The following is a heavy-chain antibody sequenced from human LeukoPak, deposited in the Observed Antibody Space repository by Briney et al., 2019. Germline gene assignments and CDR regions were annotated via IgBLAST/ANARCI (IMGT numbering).Heavy chain of an antibody. D-gene: IGHD6-13*01. CDR3: AKDQQGFDY. CDR2: ISYDGSNK. CDR1: EFTFSSYG. Sequence: GRSLRLSCAASEFTFSSYGMHWVRQAPGKGLEWVAVISYDGSNKYYADSVKGRFTISRDNSKNTLYLQMNSLRAEDTAVYYCAKDQQGFDYWGQGTLVTVSS. V-gene: IGHV3-30*18. J-gene: IGHJ4*02.